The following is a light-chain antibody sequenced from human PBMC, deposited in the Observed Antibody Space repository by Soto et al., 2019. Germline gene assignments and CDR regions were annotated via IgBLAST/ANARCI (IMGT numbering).Light chain of an antibody. CDR2: GAS. CDR1: QSVSSSY. Sequence: LVFTHSPAILALSPGARATLSCRASQSVSSSYLAWYQHKPGQAPRLLIHGASSRVTGIPDRFSGSGSGTDFTLTITRLEPEDFAVYYCQQYQSLTFGGGTKVDIK. J-gene: IGKJ4*01. CDR3: QQYQSLT. V-gene: IGKV3-20*01.